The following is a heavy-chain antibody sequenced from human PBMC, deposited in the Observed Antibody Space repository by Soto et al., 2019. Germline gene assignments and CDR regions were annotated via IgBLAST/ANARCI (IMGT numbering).Heavy chain of an antibody. Sequence: QVQLVQSGAEVKKPGASVKVSCKASGYTFTSYDINWVRQATGQGLEWMGWMNPNSGNTGYAQKFQGRVPMTRNTSISTAYMELSSLRSEDTAVYYCARSVEWLASFDYWGQGTLVTVSS. D-gene: IGHD6-19*01. CDR3: ARSVEWLASFDY. V-gene: IGHV1-8*01. J-gene: IGHJ4*02. CDR1: GYTFTSYD. CDR2: MNPNSGNT.